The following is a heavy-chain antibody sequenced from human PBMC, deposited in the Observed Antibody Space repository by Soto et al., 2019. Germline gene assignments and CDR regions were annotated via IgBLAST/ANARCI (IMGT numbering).Heavy chain of an antibody. J-gene: IGHJ4*02. CDR3: AKGYTGSWDY. CDR2: IYYSGGT. CDR1: GDSISPYY. D-gene: IGHD2-15*01. V-gene: IGHV4-59*01. Sequence: PSETLSLTCAVSGDSISPYYWSWIRQPPGKELEWIGWIYYSGGTEYNPSFKSRVTISVDTPKNQFSLKLTSVTAADTAVYYCAKGYTGSWDYWSQGTLVT.